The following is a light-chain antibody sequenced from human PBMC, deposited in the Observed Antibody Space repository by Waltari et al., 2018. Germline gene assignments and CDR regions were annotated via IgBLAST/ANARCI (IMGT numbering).Light chain of an antibody. J-gene: IGLJ2*01. CDR2: RDS. V-gene: IGLV3-27*01. CDR3: FTVDDNSLRL. CDR1: VLGKKF. Sequence: SYELTQPSSVSVSPGQTARITFSGDVLGKKFIRWFQQKPGQAPVLLIFRDSERPSGIPERFSGSSSGTTVTLTISGAQVEDEADYYCFTVDDNSLRLFGGGTKLTVL.